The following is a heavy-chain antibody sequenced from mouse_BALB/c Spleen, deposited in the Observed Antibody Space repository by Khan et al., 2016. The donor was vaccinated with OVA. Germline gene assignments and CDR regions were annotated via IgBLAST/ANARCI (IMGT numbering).Heavy chain of an antibody. CDR3: ARTAIHYYGSYALDY. Sequence: VQLKQSGAELVKPGASVKLSCTASGFNIKDTYMHWMKQRPAQGLEWIGRIDPATENIKYNPKFQGKATITAATSSNTDYLHLTSRTSDDTAVYYGARTAIHYYGSYALDYWGHGTSVTVSS. D-gene: IGHD1-2*01. CDR1: GFNIKDTY. J-gene: IGHJ4*01. V-gene: IGHV14-3*02. CDR2: IDPATENI.